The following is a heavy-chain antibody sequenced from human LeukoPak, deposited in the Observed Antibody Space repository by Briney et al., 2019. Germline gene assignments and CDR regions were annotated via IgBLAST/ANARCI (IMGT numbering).Heavy chain of an antibody. CDR1: GFSLSTSGVG. J-gene: IGHJ5*01. CDR2: IYWNDDK. Sequence: SGPTLVKPTQTLTLTCTFSGFSLSTSGVGVGWIRQPPGKALEWLALIYWNDDKRYSPSLKSRLTITKDTSKNQVVLTMTNMDPVDTATYYCAHRPEANYDFWSGYSDSNWFDSWGQGTLVTVSS. CDR3: AHRPEANYDFWSGYSDSNWFDS. D-gene: IGHD3-3*01. V-gene: IGHV2-5*01.